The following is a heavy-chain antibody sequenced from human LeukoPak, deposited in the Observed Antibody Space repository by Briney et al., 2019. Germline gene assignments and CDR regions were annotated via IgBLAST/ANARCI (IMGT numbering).Heavy chain of an antibody. CDR2: IRYDGSDK. D-gene: IGHD3-10*01. CDR1: GFTFSSYG. J-gene: IGHJ4*02. CDR3: ARFGDYGEY. Sequence: GGSLRLSCSASGFTFSSYGMHWVRQAPGKGLVWVAFIRYDGSDKYYAESVKGRFTISRDNPQNTLYLQMNSLRAEDSALYYCARFGDYGEYWGQGTLVTVSS. V-gene: IGHV3-30*02.